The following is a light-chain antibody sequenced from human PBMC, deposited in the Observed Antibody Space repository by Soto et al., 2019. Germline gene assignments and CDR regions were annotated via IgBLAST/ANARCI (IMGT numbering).Light chain of an antibody. J-gene: IGLJ1*01. V-gene: IGLV2-8*01. CDR2: EVS. Sequence: QSVLTQPPSASGSPGQSVTISCTGTSSDVGAHNFVSWHQQHPGKAPQLMVYEVSKRPSGVPDRFSGSKSGNTASLTVSGLQAEDEADYYCSSYAGSNNYVFGTGTMVTVL. CDR1: SSDVGAHNF. CDR3: SSYAGSNNYV.